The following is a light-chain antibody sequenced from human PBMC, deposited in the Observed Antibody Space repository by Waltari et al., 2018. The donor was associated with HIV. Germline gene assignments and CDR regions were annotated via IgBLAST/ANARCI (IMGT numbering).Light chain of an antibody. Sequence: EFVLTQSPGTLSLSPGERATLSCRASQSVSSSYLAWYQQRPGQAPRLLIDGASSSAAGIPDRFTGSWSATVCTLTISRLEPEDCAVYYCQHFDTSLPKYTFGQGTKLEIK. CDR2: GAS. V-gene: IGKV3-20*01. J-gene: IGKJ2*01. CDR3: QHFDTSLPKYT. CDR1: QSVSSSY.